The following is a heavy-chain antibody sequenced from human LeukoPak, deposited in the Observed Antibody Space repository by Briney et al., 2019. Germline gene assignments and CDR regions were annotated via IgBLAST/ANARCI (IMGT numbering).Heavy chain of an antibody. V-gene: IGHV4-59*08. CDR3: ARQSEGFDS. CDR1: GNSIRSYY. J-gene: IGHJ4*02. CDR2: IYYSGTI. Sequence: PSETLSLTCTVSGNSIRSYYWNWIRQPPGKGLEWIGYIYYSGTISYNPSLRSRVTISVDMSKNQFSLRLTSVTAADTAVYYCARQSEGFDSWGQGTLVTVSS.